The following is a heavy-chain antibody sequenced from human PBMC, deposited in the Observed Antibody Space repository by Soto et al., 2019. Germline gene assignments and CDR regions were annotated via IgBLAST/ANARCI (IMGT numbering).Heavy chain of an antibody. CDR3: ARVSYYDSSGYYYGMGAYYFDY. CDR2: IYYSGST. D-gene: IGHD3-22*01. Sequence: TLSLTCTVSGGSISSYYWSWIRQPPGKGLEWIGYIYYSGSTNYNPSLKSRVTISVDTSKNQFSLKLSSVTAADTAVYYCARVSYYDSSGYYYGMGAYYFDYWGQGTLVTVSS. J-gene: IGHJ4*02. CDR1: GGSISSYY. V-gene: IGHV4-59*01.